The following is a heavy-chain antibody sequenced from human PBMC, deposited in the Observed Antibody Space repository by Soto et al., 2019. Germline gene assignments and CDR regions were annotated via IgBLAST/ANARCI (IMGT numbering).Heavy chain of an antibody. CDR2: MHYNGNT. CDR3: VIHSMLFAVNHY. CDR1: GGSISSCNCY. J-gene: IGHJ4*02. Sequence: QLQLQESGPGLVKPSETLSLTCTVSGGSISSCNCYWGWVRQPPGKWLDWIGNMHYNGNTKYTPDLQSRVSISVDASYNQFSLTLASVTAAATSVYYCVIHSMLFAVNHYWGQGTLVTVSS. V-gene: IGHV4-39*01. D-gene: IGHD3-10*02.